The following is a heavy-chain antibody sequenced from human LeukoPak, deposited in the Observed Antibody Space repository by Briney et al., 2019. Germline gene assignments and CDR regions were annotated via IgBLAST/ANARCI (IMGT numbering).Heavy chain of an antibody. V-gene: IGHV4-4*07. CDR1: GGSISSYY. D-gene: IGHD5-24*01. CDR3: ARASGGDGYNLYNWFDP. J-gene: IGHJ5*02. CDR2: IYTSGST. Sequence: SETLSLTCTASGGSISSYYWSWIRQPAGKGLEWIGRIYTSGSTNYNPSLKSRVTMSVDTSKNQFSLKLSSVTAADTAVYYCARASGGDGYNLYNWFDPWGQGTLVTVSS.